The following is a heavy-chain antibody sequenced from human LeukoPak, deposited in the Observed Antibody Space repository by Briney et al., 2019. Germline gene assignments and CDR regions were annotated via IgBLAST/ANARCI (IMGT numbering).Heavy chain of an antibody. J-gene: IGHJ6*03. CDR1: GFTFSSYG. CDR2: ISSSGSTI. CDR3: ARLLNYYYYMDV. Sequence: GGSLRLSCAASGFTFSSYGMSWVRQAPGKGLEWVSYISSSGSTIYYADSVKGRFTISRDNAKNSLYLQMNSLRAEDTAVYYCARLLNYYYYMDVWGKGTTVTVSS. V-gene: IGHV3-48*04.